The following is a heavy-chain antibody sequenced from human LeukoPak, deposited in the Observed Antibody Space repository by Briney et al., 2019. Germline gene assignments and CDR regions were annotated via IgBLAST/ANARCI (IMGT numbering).Heavy chain of an antibody. J-gene: IGHJ4*02. CDR1: GLTFSSYA. CDR2: ISGSGSRT. CDR3: AKSGGWFGENGPFDS. Sequence: GGSLRLSCAASGLTFSSYARSWGRQAPGKGLEWVSAISGSGSRTYYADSVKGRFTISSDNSNNTLYLQMNSMRAEDTAVYYCAKSGGWFGENGPFDSWGQGTLVTVSS. V-gene: IGHV3-23*01. D-gene: IGHD3-10*01.